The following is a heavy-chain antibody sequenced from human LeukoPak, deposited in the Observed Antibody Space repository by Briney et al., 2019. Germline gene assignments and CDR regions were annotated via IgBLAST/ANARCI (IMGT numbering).Heavy chain of an antibody. CDR2: IRFSVNTK. D-gene: IGHD4-11*01. CDR3: AKGGFWEDNDYSNSFDY. J-gene: IGHJ4*02. CDR1: GFTFSDYS. Sequence: PGGSLRLSCAASGFTFSDYSMNWVRQAPGKGLEWVSYIRFSVNTKYYGDSVKGRFTISRDNAKNSLYLQMNSLRAEDMALYYCAKGGFWEDNDYSNSFDYWGQGTLVTVSS. V-gene: IGHV3-48*04.